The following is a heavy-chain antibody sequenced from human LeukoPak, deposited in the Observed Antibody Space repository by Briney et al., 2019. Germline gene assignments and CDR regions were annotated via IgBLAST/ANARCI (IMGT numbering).Heavy chain of an antibody. Sequence: GGSLRLSCAASGFTFDDYAMHWVRQAPGKGLEWVSGISWNSGSIGYADSVKGRFTISRDNAKNSLYLQMNSLRAEDMALYYCAKGGSSWLNDAFDIWGQGTMVTVSS. V-gene: IGHV3-9*03. J-gene: IGHJ3*02. CDR3: AKGGSSWLNDAFDI. CDR2: ISWNSGSI. D-gene: IGHD6-13*01. CDR1: GFTFDDYA.